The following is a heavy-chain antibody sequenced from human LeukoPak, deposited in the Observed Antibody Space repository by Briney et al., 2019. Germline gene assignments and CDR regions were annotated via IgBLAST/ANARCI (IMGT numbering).Heavy chain of an antibody. CDR1: GFTFSSYS. D-gene: IGHD1-14*01. CDR2: ISSSSSYI. CDR3: ARDNLSSYYYYYMDV. J-gene: IGHJ6*03. Sequence: PGGSLRLSCAASGFTFSSYSMNWVRQAPGKGLEWVSSISSSSSYIYYADSVKGRFTISRDNAKNSLYLRMNSLRAEDTAVYYCARDNLSSYYYYYMDVWGKGTTVTISS. V-gene: IGHV3-21*01.